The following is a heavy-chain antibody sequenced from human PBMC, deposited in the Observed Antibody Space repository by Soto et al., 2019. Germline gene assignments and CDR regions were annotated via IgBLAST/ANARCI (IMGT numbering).Heavy chain of an antibody. J-gene: IGHJ6*02. CDR2: IIPIVGTA. CDR3: ARAFYYDSSGYHHPFYYYYGMDV. V-gene: IGHV1-69*01. D-gene: IGHD3-22*01. CDR1: GGTFSSYA. Sequence: QVQLVQSGAEVKKPGSSVKVSCKASGGTFSSYAISWVRQAPGQGLEWMGGIIPIVGTANYAQKFQGRVTITADASTSTAYMELSSLRSEDTAVYYCARAFYYDSSGYHHPFYYYYGMDVWGQGTTVTVSS.